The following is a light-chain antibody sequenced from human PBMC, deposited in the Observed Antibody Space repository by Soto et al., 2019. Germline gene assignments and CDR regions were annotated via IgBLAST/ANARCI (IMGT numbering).Light chain of an antibody. Sequence: QAVVTQEPSLTVSPGGTVTLTCASGTGAVTSGYYPNWFQQKPGQAPRALIYNTSNKHSWTPARFSGSLLGGKAALTLSGVQPEDEAEYYCLLYYDLTHVWVFGGGTKLT. CDR1: TGAVTSGYY. V-gene: IGLV7-43*01. CDR3: LLYYDLTHVWV. J-gene: IGLJ3*02. CDR2: NTS.